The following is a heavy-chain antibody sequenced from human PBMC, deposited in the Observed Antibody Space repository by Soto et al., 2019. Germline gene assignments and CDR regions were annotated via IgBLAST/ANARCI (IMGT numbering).Heavy chain of an antibody. D-gene: IGHD1-26*01. V-gene: IGHV1-69*06. CDR3: ASSPLGAGANYYYGMDV. J-gene: IGHJ6*02. Sequence: QVQLVQSGAEVKKPGSSVKVSCKASGGTFSSYAISWVRQAPGQGLEWMGGIIPIFGTANYAQKFQGRVTITADKSTSTAYMELSSLRSEDTAVYYCASSPLGAGANYYYGMDVWGQGTTVTVSS. CDR1: GGTFSSYA. CDR2: IIPIFGTA.